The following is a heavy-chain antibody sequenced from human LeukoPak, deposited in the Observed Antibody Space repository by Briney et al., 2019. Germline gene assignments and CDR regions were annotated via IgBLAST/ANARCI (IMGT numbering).Heavy chain of an antibody. CDR3: ARAGYDILTGYSYYFDY. J-gene: IGHJ4*02. Sequence: GGSLRLSCAASGFTFSSHSMSWVRQAPGKGLEWVSFISSSSNYIYYADSVEGRFTISRDNAKNSLYLQMNSLRAEDTAVYYCARAGYDILTGYSYYFDYWGQGTLVTVSS. V-gene: IGHV3-21*01. D-gene: IGHD3-9*01. CDR2: ISSSSNYI. CDR1: GFTFSSHS.